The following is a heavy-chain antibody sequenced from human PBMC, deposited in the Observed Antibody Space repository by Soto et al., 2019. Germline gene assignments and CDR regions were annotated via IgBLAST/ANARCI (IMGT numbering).Heavy chain of an antibody. CDR1: GGSISSSSYY. CDR2: IYYSGST. V-gene: IGHV4-39*01. CDR3: ARHVEGQQAYFDY. Sequence: QLQLQESGPGLVKPSETLSLTCTVSGGSISSSSYYWGWIRQPPGKGLEWIGSIYYSGSTYYNPSLKTRVIISVDTSKNQFSLKLSSVTAADTAVYYCARHVEGQQAYFDYWGQGTLVTVSS. J-gene: IGHJ4*02.